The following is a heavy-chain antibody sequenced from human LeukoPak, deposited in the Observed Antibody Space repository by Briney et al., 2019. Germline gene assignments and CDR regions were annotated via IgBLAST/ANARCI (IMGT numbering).Heavy chain of an antibody. CDR1: GFTFSSYW. CDR2: IKQDGSEK. V-gene: IGHV3-7*01. D-gene: IGHD6-19*01. Sequence: GGSLRLSCAASGFTFSSYWMSWVRQAPGKGLEWVANIKQDGSEKYYVDSVKGRFTISRDNAKNSLYLQMNSLRAEDTAVYYCAREIDGSGWYYFDYWGQGTLVTVSS. CDR3: AREIDGSGWYYFDY. J-gene: IGHJ4*02.